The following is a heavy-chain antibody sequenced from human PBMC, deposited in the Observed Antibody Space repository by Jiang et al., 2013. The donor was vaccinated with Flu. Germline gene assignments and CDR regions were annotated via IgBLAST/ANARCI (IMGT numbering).Heavy chain of an antibody. D-gene: IGHD2-8*01. V-gene: IGHV3-7*03. CDR1: GFMFSSNW. Sequence: VQLVESGGGLVQPGGSLRVSCAASGFMFSSNWMSWVRQAPGKGLEWVANIKEDGSEKYYIDSVKGRFTISRDNAKNSLYLQMNSLRAEDTAVYYCARTNLGGDFDYWGQGTLVTVSS. J-gene: IGHJ4*02. CDR2: IKEDGSEK. CDR3: ARTNLGGDFDY.